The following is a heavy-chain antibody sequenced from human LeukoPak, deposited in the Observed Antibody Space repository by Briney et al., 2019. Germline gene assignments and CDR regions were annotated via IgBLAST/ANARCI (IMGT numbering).Heavy chain of an antibody. CDR3: AKDHDYDFWSGYNNEGDDAFDI. CDR2: ISGSGGST. D-gene: IGHD3-3*01. J-gene: IGHJ3*02. V-gene: IGHV3-23*01. CDR1: GFTFSSYA. Sequence: GGSLRLSCAASGFTFSSYAMSWVRQAPGKGLEWVSAISGSGGSTYYADSVKGRFTISRDNSKNTLYLQMNSLRAEDTAAYYCAKDHDYDFWSGYNNEGDDAFDIWGQGTMVTVSS.